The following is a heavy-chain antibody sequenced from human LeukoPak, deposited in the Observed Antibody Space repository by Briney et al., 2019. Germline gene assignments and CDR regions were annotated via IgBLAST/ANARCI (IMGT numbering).Heavy chain of an antibody. CDR2: ISSSSSTI. CDR3: ARPSGVGDY. Sequence: GGSLRFSCAASGFTFSDYSMNWVRQAPGKGLEWVSYISSSSSTIYYADSVEGRFTISRDNAKNSLYLQMNSLRAEDTAVYYCARPSGVGDYWGQGTLVTVSS. CDR1: GFTFSDYS. V-gene: IGHV3-48*01. D-gene: IGHD1-26*01. J-gene: IGHJ4*02.